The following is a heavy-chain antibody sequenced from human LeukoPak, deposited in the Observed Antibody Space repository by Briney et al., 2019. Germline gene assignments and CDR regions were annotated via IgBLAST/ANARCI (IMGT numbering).Heavy chain of an antibody. Sequence: PGGSLRLSCAATGLSVSRNFMSWVRQAPGKGLEWVSVIYGGGSTYYADSVKGRFTISRDTPKNTLYLQMNSLRVEDTAVYYCASWPVGWYGEDSWGQGTLVTVSS. CDR2: IYGGGST. CDR3: ASWPVGWYGEDS. CDR1: GLSVSRNF. D-gene: IGHD6-19*01. V-gene: IGHV3-53*01. J-gene: IGHJ4*02.